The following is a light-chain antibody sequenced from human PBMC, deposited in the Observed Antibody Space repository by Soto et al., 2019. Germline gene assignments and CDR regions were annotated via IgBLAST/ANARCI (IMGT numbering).Light chain of an antibody. CDR2: ETS. J-gene: IGLJ3*02. Sequence: QSALTQPASVSGSPGQSITISCTGTSSDVGTYNLDSWYQHHPGTAPKLMIYETSKRPSGVSKRFFGSKSGTTASLTISGLQAEDDAYYYCCSCAHGSKLMFGGGTKVTVL. CDR1: SSDVGTYNL. CDR3: CSCAHGSKLM. V-gene: IGLV2-23*01.